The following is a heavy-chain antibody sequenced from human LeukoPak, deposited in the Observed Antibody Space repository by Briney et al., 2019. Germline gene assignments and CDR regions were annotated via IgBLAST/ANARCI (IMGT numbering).Heavy chain of an antibody. D-gene: IGHD1-14*01. J-gene: IGHJ3*02. CDR1: GFTFSSYD. CDR3: ARDGRYNGSGDGFDI. Sequence: GGSLRLSCAASGFTFSSYDMHWVRQVTGKGLEWVSGIGTAGDTYYAGSVKGRFIISRDNAKNSLYLQMDSLRAGDTALYYCARDGRYNGSGDGFDIWGQGTMVTVSS. CDR2: IGTAGDT. V-gene: IGHV3-13*01.